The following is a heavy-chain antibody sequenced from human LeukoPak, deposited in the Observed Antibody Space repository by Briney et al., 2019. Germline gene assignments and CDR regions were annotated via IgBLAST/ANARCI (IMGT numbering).Heavy chain of an antibody. V-gene: IGHV3-23*01. CDR2: ISGSGGST. J-gene: IGHJ4*02. D-gene: IGHD3-10*01. CDR1: GFTFSSYA. CDR3: AGTYYYGSGSYYNGNFDY. Sequence: PGGSLRLSCAASGFTFSSYAMSWVRQAPGKGLEWVSAISGSGGSTYYADSVKGRFTISRDNSKNTLYLQMNSLRAEDTAVYYCAGTYYYGSGSYYNGNFDYWGQGTLVTVSP.